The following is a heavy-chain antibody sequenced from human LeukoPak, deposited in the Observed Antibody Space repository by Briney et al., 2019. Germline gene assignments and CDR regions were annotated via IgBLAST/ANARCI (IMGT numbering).Heavy chain of an antibody. J-gene: IGHJ4*02. D-gene: IGHD3-3*01. CDR1: GFTFSSHD. CDR3: ARDGGSGYYITEHDY. Sequence: GGSLRLSCAASGFTFSSHDMHWVRQPTGKGLEWVSVIGTAGNTYYADSVKGRFTISRENAKNSLYLQMDNLRAGDTAVYYCARDGGSGYYITEHDYWGQGTLVTVSS. CDR2: IGTAGNT. V-gene: IGHV3-13*01.